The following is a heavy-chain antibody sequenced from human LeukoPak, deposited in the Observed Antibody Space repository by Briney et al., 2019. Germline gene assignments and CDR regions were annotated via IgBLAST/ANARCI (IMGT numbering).Heavy chain of an antibody. CDR3: AKDQGPYYYDSSGYYGNDY. CDR1: GFTFSSYG. D-gene: IGHD3-22*01. Sequence: GGSLRLSCAASGFTFSSYGMHWVRQAPGKGLEWVAFIRYDGSNKYYADSVKGRFTISRDNSKNTLYLQMNGLRAEDTAVYYCAKDQGPYYYDSSGYYGNDYWGQGTLVTVSS. J-gene: IGHJ4*02. CDR2: IRYDGSNK. V-gene: IGHV3-30*02.